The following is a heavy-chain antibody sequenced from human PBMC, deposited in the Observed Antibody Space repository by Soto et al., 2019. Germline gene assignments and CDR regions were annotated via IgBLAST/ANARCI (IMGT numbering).Heavy chain of an antibody. CDR3: TRDSGYSYGYVGLFDY. D-gene: IGHD5-18*01. CDR1: GFTFSSYA. J-gene: IGHJ4*02. Sequence: GGSLRLSCAASGFTFSSYAMHWVRQAPGKGLEWVAVISYDGSNKYYADSVKGRFTISRDNSKNTLYLQMNSLRAEDTAVYYCTRDSGYSYGYVGLFDYWGQGTLVTVS. V-gene: IGHV3-30-3*01. CDR2: ISYDGSNK.